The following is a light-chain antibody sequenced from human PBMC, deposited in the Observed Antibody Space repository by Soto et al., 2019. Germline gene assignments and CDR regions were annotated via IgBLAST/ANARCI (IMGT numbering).Light chain of an antibody. CDR2: KAS. J-gene: IGKJ1*01. CDR1: QNIRNW. Sequence: IHMTQSPSTLSASVCDSVTITCRASQNIRNWLAWYQQKAGKAPKLLIYKASALESGVPSRFSGSGSGTEFTLTISSLEPEDFATYYCQHYNTYPWTFGQGTKVDIK. CDR3: QHYNTYPWT. V-gene: IGKV1-5*03.